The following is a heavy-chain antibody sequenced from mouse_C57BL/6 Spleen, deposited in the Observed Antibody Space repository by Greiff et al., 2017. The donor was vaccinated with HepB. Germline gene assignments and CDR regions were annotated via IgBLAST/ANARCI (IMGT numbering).Heavy chain of an antibody. CDR3: ANYYGSRWFAY. D-gene: IGHD1-1*01. CDR1: GYTFTSYW. Sequence: VQLQESGAELVKPGASVKLSCKASGYTFTSYWMQWVKQRPGQGLEWIGEIDPSDSYTNYNQKFKGKATLTVDTSSSTAYMQLSSLTSEDSAVYYCANYYGSRWFAYWGQGTLVTVSA. J-gene: IGHJ3*01. CDR2: IDPSDSYT. V-gene: IGHV1-50*01.